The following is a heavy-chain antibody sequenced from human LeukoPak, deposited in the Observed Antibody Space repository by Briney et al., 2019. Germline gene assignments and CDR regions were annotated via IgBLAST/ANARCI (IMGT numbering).Heavy chain of an antibody. CDR1: GFTFTSYW. CDR2: INTDGSST. CDR3: ARGTGYNVFDY. D-gene: IGHD2-8*02. V-gene: IGHV3-74*01. Sequence: PGGSLRLSCAASGFTFTSYWMYWVRQAPGKGLVWVSLINTDGSSTNYADSVKGRFTISRDNAKNTVYLQMNSLRAEDTAVYYCARGTGYNVFDYWGQGTLVTVSS. J-gene: IGHJ4*02.